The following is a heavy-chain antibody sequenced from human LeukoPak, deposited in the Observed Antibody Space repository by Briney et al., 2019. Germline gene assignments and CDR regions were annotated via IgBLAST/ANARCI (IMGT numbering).Heavy chain of an antibody. J-gene: IGHJ4*02. V-gene: IGHV3-48*03. CDR1: GFTLSSYE. D-gene: IGHD2-21*01. CDR2: ISDSGNAI. CDR3: AREPPSCGGDCYDY. Sequence: GGSLRLSCVASGFTLSSYEMNWVRQAPGKGLEWVSYISDSGNAIYYADSVKGRFTISRDNAKNSLYLQMNSLRAGDTAVYYCAREPPSCGGDCYDYWGQGTLVTVSS.